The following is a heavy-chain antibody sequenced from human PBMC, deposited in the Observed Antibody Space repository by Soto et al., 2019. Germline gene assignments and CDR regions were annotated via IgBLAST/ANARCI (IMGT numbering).Heavy chain of an antibody. J-gene: IGHJ4*02. CDR3: ASDSPAVVVAAYQFDY. V-gene: IGHV3-21*01. D-gene: IGHD2-15*01. CDR2: ISSSSSYI. Sequence: EVQLVESGGGLVKPGGSLRLSCAASGFTFSSYSMNWVRQAPGKGLEWVSSISSSSSYIYYADSVKGRFTISRDNAKNSLYLQMNSLRAEDTAVYYCASDSPAVVVAAYQFDYWGQGTLVTVSS. CDR1: GFTFSSYS.